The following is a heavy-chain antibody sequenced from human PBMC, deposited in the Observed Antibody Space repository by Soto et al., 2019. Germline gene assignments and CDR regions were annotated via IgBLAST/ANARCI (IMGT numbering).Heavy chain of an antibody. D-gene: IGHD3-16*01. CDR1: GFTFSSYA. CDR2: ISGSGGST. J-gene: IGHJ3*02. CDR3: AAGDGGGAFDI. V-gene: IGHV3-23*01. Sequence: EVQLLESGGGLVQPGGSLRLSCAASGFTFSSYAMSWVRQAPGKGLEWVSAISGSGGSTYYADSVKGRFNISRDNSKNTLYLQMNSQRAEDTAVYYWAAGDGGGAFDIWGQGTMVTVSS.